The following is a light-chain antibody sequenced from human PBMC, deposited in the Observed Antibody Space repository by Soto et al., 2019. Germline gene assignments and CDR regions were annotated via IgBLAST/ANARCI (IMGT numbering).Light chain of an antibody. CDR2: EVS. J-gene: IGLJ1*01. V-gene: IGLV2-8*01. CDR3: SSYSDNNIFV. CDR1: SRDVGGYKY. Sequence: QSALPQPPSSSGSLGQSVTISCTGTSRDVGGYKYVSWYQQHPGKAPKLIIYEVSKRPSGVPDRFSGSKSGNTASLTVSGLQPEDEADYYCSSYSDNNIFVFGTGTKLTVL.